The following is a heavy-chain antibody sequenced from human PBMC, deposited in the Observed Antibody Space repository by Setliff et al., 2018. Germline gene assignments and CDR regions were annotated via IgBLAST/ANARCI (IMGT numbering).Heavy chain of an antibody. V-gene: IGHV4-4*07. J-gene: IGHJ5*02. CDR2: IYTSGST. CDR3: ARDPGFRSGTWSLDL. D-gene: IGHD3-10*01. CDR1: SGSMRNYY. Sequence: SETLSLTCSVSSGSMRNYYWIWIRQPAGEGLEWIGRIYTSGSTNYNPSLKRRVTISLEMSKNQFSLKLSSVTAADTAVYYCARDPGFRSGTWSLDLWGQGTQVTVSS.